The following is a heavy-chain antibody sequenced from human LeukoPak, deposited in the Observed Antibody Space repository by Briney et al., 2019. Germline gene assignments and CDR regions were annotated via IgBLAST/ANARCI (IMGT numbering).Heavy chain of an antibody. D-gene: IGHD3-3*01. V-gene: IGHV1-18*01. CDR3: ARELRFLEWLRAFDI. J-gene: IGHJ3*02. Sequence: ASVKVSCKASGYTFTSYGISWVRQAPGQGLEWMGWISAYNGNTNYAQKLQGRVTMTTDTSTSTAYMELRSLRSDDTAVYYCARELRFLEWLRAFDIWGRGTMVTVSS. CDR2: ISAYNGNT. CDR1: GYTFTSYG.